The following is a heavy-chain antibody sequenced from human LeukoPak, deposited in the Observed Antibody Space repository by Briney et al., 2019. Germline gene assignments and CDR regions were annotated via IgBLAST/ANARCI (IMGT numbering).Heavy chain of an antibody. CDR3: ARGPPDGSGSYYPGAD. D-gene: IGHD3-10*01. Sequence: PGGSLRLSCAASGFTFSSYCMHWVRHVPGKGLVWVSRISSHGSSTSYADSVKGRFTISRDNAKNTLYLQMNSLRVEDTAVYYCARGPPDGSGSYYPGADWGQGTLVTVSS. J-gene: IGHJ4*02. V-gene: IGHV3-74*01. CDR1: GFTFSSYC. CDR2: ISSHGSST.